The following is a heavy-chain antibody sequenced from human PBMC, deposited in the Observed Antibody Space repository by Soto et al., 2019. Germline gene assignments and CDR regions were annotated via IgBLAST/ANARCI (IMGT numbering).Heavy chain of an antibody. Sequence: PGGSLRLSCAASGFTFSSYEMNWVRQAPGKGLEWVSYISSSGSTIYYADSVKGRFTISRDNAKNSLYLQMNSLRAEDTAVYYCARRDGHPYYFDYWGQGTLVTVSS. CDR3: ARRDGHPYYFDY. V-gene: IGHV3-48*03. J-gene: IGHJ4*02. CDR1: GFTFSSYE. CDR2: ISSSGSTI.